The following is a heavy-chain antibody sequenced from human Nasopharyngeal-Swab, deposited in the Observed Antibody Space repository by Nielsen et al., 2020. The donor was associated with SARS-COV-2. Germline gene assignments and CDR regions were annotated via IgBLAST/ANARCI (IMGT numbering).Heavy chain of an antibody. V-gene: IGHV3-21*01. CDR2: ITSSNSYI. Sequence: GESLKISCAASGFTFSSYSINWVRQAPGKGLEWVSSITSSNSYIYYADSVKGRFTISRDNAKNSLYLQMNSLRAEDTAVYYCARDVEEYSSSWDLRVYYYYGMDVWGQGTTVTVSS. J-gene: IGHJ6*02. CDR3: ARDVEEYSSSWDLRVYYYYGMDV. CDR1: GFTFSSYS. D-gene: IGHD6-13*01.